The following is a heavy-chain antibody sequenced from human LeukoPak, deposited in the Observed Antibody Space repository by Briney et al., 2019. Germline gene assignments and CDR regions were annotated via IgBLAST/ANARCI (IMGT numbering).Heavy chain of an antibody. J-gene: IGHJ4*02. D-gene: IGHD3-22*01. CDR3: ARASFYDSSGYYRPDY. CDR2: ISSGGSAK. V-gene: IGHV3-48*03. Sequence: GGSLRLSCAASGFIFSNHEMNWVRQAPGKGLEWVSYISSGGSAKYYADSVKGRFTISRDNAKNSLDLQMNSLRAEDTAVYYCARASFYDSSGYYRPDYWGQGTLVTVSS. CDR1: GFIFSNHE.